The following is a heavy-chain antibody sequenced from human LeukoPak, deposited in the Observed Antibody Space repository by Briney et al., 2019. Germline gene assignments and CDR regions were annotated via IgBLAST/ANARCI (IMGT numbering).Heavy chain of an antibody. D-gene: IGHD3-10*01. Sequence: GGSLRLSCAPSGFTFSSYAMSWVRQAPGKGLEWVSAISGSGGSTYYADSGKGRFTISRDNSKNTLCLYMNSLRAEDTAVYYCEKGTGSGTYTPYYFDYWGQGTLVTVSS. CDR2: ISGSGGST. J-gene: IGHJ4*02. V-gene: IGHV3-23*01. CDR3: EKGTGSGTYTPYYFDY. CDR1: GFTFSSYA.